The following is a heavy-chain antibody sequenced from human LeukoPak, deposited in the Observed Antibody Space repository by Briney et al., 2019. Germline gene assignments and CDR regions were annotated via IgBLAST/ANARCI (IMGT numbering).Heavy chain of an antibody. V-gene: IGHV4-59*08. D-gene: IGHD6-19*01. CDR1: GGSFSSFY. CDR2: MYHSGSA. CDR3: ASARDFGWEGIWN. J-gene: IGHJ4*02. Sequence: SETLSLTCSVSGGSFSSFYWSWIRQPPGKGLEWIGSMYHSGSANYNPSLKSRVTISVDTSKNQFSLKLSSVTAADTAVYYCASARDFGWEGIWNWGQGTLVAVSS.